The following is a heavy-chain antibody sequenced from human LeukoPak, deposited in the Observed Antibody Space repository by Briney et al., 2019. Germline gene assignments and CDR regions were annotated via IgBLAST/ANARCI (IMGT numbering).Heavy chain of an antibody. CDR2: INPNSGGT. CDR3: ARLVAGSFDY. CDR1: GYTFTGYY. J-gene: IGHJ4*02. Sequence: ASVKVSRKASGYTFTGYYMHWVRQAPGQGLEWMGWINPNSGGTNYAQKFQGRVTMTRDTSISTAYMELSRLRSDDTSVYYCARLVAGSFDYWGKGTLVTVSS. D-gene: IGHD6-19*01. V-gene: IGHV1-2*02.